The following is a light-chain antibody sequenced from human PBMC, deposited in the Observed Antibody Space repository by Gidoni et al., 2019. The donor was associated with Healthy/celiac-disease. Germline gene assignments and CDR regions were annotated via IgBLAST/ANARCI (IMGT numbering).Light chain of an antibody. CDR3: QQYYSTPWT. V-gene: IGKV4-1*01. CDR2: WAS. J-gene: IGKJ1*01. CDR1: QSVLYSSNNKNY. Sequence: IVMTQSPDSLAVSLGERATINCKSSQSVLYSSNNKNYLAWYQQKPGQPPKLLIYWASTRESGVPDRFSGSGCGTDFTLTISSLQAEDVAVYYCQQYYSTPWTFGQGTKVEIK.